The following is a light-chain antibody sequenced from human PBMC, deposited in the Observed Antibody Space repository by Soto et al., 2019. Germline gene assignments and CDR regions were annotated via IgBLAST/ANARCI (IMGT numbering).Light chain of an antibody. J-gene: IGLJ1*01. CDR3: CSYAGSSTFYV. Sequence: QSALTQPASVSGSPGQSITISCTGASSDIWSYNLVSWYQQHPGKAPKLMIYEGTKRPSGVSNRFSGSKSGNTASLTISGLQAEDEADYYCCSYAGSSTFYVFATGTKLTVL. CDR2: EGT. CDR1: SSDIWSYNL. V-gene: IGLV2-23*03.